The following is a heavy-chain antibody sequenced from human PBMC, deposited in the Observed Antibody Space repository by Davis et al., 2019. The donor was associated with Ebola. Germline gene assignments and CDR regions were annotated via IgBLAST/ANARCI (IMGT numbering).Heavy chain of an antibody. Sequence: GSLRLSCAVYGGSFSGYYWSWIRQPPGKGLEWIGSIYYSGSTYYNPSLKSRVTISVDTSKNQFSLKLSSVTAADTAVYYCARRRAATYYFDYWGQGTLVTVSS. CDR1: GGSFSGYY. J-gene: IGHJ4*02. CDR2: IYYSGST. D-gene: IGHD2-15*01. CDR3: ARRRAATYYFDY. V-gene: IGHV4-34*01.